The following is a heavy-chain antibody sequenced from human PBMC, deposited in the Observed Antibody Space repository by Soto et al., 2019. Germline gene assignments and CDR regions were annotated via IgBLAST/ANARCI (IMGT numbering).Heavy chain of an antibody. J-gene: IGHJ5*02. Sequence: PSKTLSITCAVSGGSISSSNWWSWVRQPPGKGLEWIGEIYHSGSTNYNPSLKSRVTISVDKSKNQFSLKLSSVTAADTAVFYCARDGGSVNWFDPWGQGTLVTVSS. CDR2: IYHSGST. CDR3: ARDGGSVNWFDP. D-gene: IGHD3-3*01. CDR1: GGSISSSNW. V-gene: IGHV4-4*02.